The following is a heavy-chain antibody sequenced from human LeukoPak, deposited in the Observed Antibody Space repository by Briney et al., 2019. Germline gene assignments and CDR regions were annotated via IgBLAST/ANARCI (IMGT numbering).Heavy chain of an antibody. Sequence: SQTLSLTCTVSGGSISSGDYYWSWIRQPPGKGLEWIGYIYYSGSTYYNPSLKSRVTISVDTSKNQFPLKLSSVTAADTAVYYCAREDYGDYGRFVDYWGQGTLVTVSS. CDR1: GGSISSGDYY. CDR2: IYYSGST. V-gene: IGHV4-30-4*01. D-gene: IGHD4-17*01. CDR3: AREDYGDYGRFVDY. J-gene: IGHJ4*02.